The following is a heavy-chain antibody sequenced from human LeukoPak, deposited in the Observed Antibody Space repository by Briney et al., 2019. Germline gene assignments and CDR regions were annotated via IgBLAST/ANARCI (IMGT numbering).Heavy chain of an antibody. Sequence: PSETLSLTCTVSGGSISSYYWSWIRQPPGKGLEWIGYIYYSGSTNYNPSLKSRVTISVDTSKNQFSLKLSSVTAADTAVYYCAITYYDILTGYPTFDYWGQGTLVTVSS. J-gene: IGHJ4*02. CDR1: GGSISSYY. D-gene: IGHD3-9*01. CDR3: AITYYDILTGYPTFDY. CDR2: IYYSGST. V-gene: IGHV4-59*12.